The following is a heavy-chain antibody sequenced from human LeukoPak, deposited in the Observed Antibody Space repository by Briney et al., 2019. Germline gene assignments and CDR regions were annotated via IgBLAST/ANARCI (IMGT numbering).Heavy chain of an antibody. V-gene: IGHV3-30*04. CDR3: ASLYDSSGYYPDDAFDI. D-gene: IGHD3-22*01. J-gene: IGHJ3*02. CDR1: GFTLSSYS. CDR2: ILYDGSNK. Sequence: GGGLRLSCAASGFTLSSYSMHWGRPAPGKGLGGVGGILYDGSNKYYADSVKGRFTISRDNSKNTLYLQMNSLRAEDTAVYYCASLYDSSGYYPDDAFDIWGQGTMVTVSS.